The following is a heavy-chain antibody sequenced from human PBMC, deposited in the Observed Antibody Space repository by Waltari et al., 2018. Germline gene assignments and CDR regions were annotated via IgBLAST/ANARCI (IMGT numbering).Heavy chain of an antibody. Sequence: QLQLQESGPGLVKPSETLSLTCTVSGCPISSSSYYWGWIRQPPGKGLEWIGSIYYSGSTYYNPSLKSRVTISVDTSKNQFSLKLSSVTAADTAVYYCARVLDGAGGMDVWGQGTTVTVSS. CDR3: ARVLDGAGGMDV. J-gene: IGHJ6*02. CDR1: GCPISSSSYY. V-gene: IGHV4-39*07. CDR2: IYYSGST. D-gene: IGHD3-10*01.